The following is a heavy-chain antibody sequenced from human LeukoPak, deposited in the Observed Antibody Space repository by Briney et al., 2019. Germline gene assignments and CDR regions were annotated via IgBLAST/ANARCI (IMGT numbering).Heavy chain of an antibody. Sequence: SETLSPTCTVSGGSISSYYWSWIRQPPGKGLEWIGYIYYSGSTNYNPSLKSRVTISVDTSKNQFSLKLSSVTAADTAVYYCARDGMTNPWYFDLWGRGTLVTVS. CDR3: ARDGMTNPWYFDL. J-gene: IGHJ2*01. D-gene: IGHD4-11*01. CDR1: GGSISSYY. CDR2: IYYSGST. V-gene: IGHV4-59*01.